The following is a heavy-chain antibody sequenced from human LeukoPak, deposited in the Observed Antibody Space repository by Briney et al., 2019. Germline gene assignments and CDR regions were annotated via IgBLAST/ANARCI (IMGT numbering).Heavy chain of an antibody. J-gene: IGHJ6*03. D-gene: IGHD3-10*01. CDR2: ISGSGGSA. CDR1: GFTFSSYA. CDR3: AKDLLWFGGIKAPSSYYMDV. Sequence: GGSLRLSCAASGFTFSSYAMSWVRQAPGKGLEWVSAISGSGGSAYYADSVKGRFTISRDNSKNTLYLQMNSLRAEDTAVYYCAKDLLWFGGIKAPSSYYMDVWGKGTTVTVSS. V-gene: IGHV3-23*01.